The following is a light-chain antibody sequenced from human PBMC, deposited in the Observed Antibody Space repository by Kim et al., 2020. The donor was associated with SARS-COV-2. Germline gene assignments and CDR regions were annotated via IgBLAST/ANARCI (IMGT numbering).Light chain of an antibody. Sequence: QSVLTQPASVSGSPGQSITISCTGTSSDVGSYDLVSWYQQHPGKAPKLMIYEVNKRPSGVSNRFSGSKSDNTASLTISGLQAEDEADYYCCSYAGSYTYVFGTGTKVTVL. CDR2: EVN. CDR3: CSYAGSYTYV. CDR1: SSDVGSYDL. J-gene: IGLJ1*01. V-gene: IGLV2-23*02.